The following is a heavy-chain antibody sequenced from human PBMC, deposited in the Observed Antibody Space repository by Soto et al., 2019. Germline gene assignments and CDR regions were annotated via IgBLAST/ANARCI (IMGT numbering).Heavy chain of an antibody. CDR1: GFNFSSYG. J-gene: IGHJ4*02. CDR3: AKIDSASATAY. V-gene: IGHV3-23*01. D-gene: IGHD2-15*01. Sequence: GGSHRLSCTASGFNFSSYGMHWVRQAPGKGLEWVSSISGSGGSTYYADSVKGRFTISRDNSNNTLYLQMNSLRADDTAVYYCAKIDSASATAYWGQGTLVTVSS. CDR2: ISGSGGST.